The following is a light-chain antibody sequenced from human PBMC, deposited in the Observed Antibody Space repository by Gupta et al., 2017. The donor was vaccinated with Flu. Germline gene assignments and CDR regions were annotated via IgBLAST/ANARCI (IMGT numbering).Light chain of an antibody. J-gene: IGKJ1*01. Sequence: PGERATLSCRASQSVSSSYLAWYQQKPGLAPRLLIYGASSRATGIPDRFSGSGSGTDFTLTISRLEPEDFAVYYCQQYGSSPWTFGQGTKVEIK. CDR1: QSVSSSY. V-gene: IGKV3-20*01. CDR3: QQYGSSPWT. CDR2: GAS.